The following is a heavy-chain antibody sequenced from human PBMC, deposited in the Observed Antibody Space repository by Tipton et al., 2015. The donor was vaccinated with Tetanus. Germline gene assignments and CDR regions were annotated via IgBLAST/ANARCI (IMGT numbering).Heavy chain of an antibody. V-gene: IGHV5-51*01. D-gene: IGHD3-10*01. J-gene: IGHJ5*02. CDR3: ARLPKHYSASGST. CDR1: GYSFKLYW. Sequence: QSGAEVKKPGESLKISCQGSGYSFKLYWIAWVRQMPGKGLEWMGIIYPGDSDATYNPSFQGQVTISADKSISTAYLQWTSLKPSDTAIYFCARLPKHYSASGSTWGQGTQVTVSS. CDR2: IYPGDSDA.